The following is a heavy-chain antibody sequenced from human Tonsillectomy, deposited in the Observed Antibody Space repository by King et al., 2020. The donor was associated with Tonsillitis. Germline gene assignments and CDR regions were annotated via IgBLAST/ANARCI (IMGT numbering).Heavy chain of an antibody. CDR2: IIPMFGSA. D-gene: IGHD2-2*01. J-gene: IGHJ3*02. CDR3: ARDLPGSTILFVVFDI. CDR1: GGTFNNYA. Sequence: VQLVESGAEVKKPGSSVKVSCEASGGTFNNYAFCWVRQAPGQGLEWMGGIIPMFGSANYAEKFQGRVTITADKSTSTVFMELSSLSSEDTAIYYCARDLPGSTILFVVFDIWGQGTKVTVSS. V-gene: IGHV1-69*06.